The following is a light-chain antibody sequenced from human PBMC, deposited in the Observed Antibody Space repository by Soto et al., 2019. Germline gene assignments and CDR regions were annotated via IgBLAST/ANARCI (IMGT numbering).Light chain of an antibody. Sequence: QSVLTQPPSASGTPGQRVTISCSGSSSNIGSNYVYWYQQLPGTAPKLLIYRNNQRPSGFPDRFSGSKSGTSASLAISVLRSEDEADYYCAAWDDSLSGLVFGGGTKLTVL. CDR2: RNN. CDR1: SSNIGSNY. CDR3: AAWDDSLSGLV. J-gene: IGLJ2*01. V-gene: IGLV1-47*01.